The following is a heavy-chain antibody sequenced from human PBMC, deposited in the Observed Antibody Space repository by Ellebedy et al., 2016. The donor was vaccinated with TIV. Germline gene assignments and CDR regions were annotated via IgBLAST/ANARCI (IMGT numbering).Heavy chain of an antibody. J-gene: IGHJ3*01. V-gene: IGHV3-23*01. D-gene: IGHD4-23*01. CDR1: GLTFSSHS. CDR3: ARDPVGVGPALDV. CDR2: ITESGGNT. Sequence: PGGSLRLSCAASGLTFSSHSMTWVRQAPGKGLAWVSSITESGGNTYYADSVKGRFTISRDNSKDPLFLQMNSLRAEDTAIYFCARDPVGVGPALDVWGQGTMVTVSS.